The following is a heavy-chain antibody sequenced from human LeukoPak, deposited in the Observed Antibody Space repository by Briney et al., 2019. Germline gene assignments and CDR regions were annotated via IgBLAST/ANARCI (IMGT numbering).Heavy chain of an antibody. CDR3: ANTYSGSFVTFIY. J-gene: IGHJ4*02. CDR1: GGSISSSNW. Sequence: PSGTLSLTCAVSGGSISSSNWWSWVRQPPGKGLEWIGEINHSGSTNYNPSLKSRVTISVDTSKNQFSLRLTSVTAADTAVYYCANTYSGSFVTFIYWGQGTLVTVSS. V-gene: IGHV4-4*02. D-gene: IGHD1-26*01. CDR2: INHSGST.